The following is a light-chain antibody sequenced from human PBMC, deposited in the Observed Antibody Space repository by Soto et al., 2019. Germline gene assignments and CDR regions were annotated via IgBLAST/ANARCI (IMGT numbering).Light chain of an antibody. V-gene: IGKV1-33*01. CDR1: QDISKY. J-gene: IGKJ3*01. CDR2: DAS. Sequence: DIPMTQSPSSLSASVGDRVTITCQASQDISKYLNWYQQKPGKAPELLIFDASRLETGVPSRFSGSGSGTDFTFTISGLQPEDIATYYCQQYDDLFTFGPGTKVHIK. CDR3: QQYDDLFT.